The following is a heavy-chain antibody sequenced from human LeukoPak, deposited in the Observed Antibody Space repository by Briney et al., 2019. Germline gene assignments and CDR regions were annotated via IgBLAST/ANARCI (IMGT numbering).Heavy chain of an antibody. CDR1: GGSVSSGSYY. CDR3: AGSRDGYAFNI. Sequence: SETLSLTCTVSGGSVSSGSYYWSWIRQPPGKGLEWIGYIYYSGSTNYNPSLKSRVTISVDTSKNQFSLKLSSVTAAGTAVYYCAGSRDGYAFNIWGQGTMVTVSS. J-gene: IGHJ3*02. V-gene: IGHV4-61*01. D-gene: IGHD5-24*01. CDR2: IYYSGST.